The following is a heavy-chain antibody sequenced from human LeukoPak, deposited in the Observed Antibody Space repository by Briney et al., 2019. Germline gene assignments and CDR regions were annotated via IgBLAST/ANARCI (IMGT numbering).Heavy chain of an antibody. J-gene: IGHJ4*02. D-gene: IGHD5-12*01. V-gene: IGHV3-30-3*01. CDR2: LSNDGNNY. CDR3: ARDRSGFYSVDY. CDR1: GFTFSENN. Sequence: PGMSLRLSCAASGFTFSENNVHWVRQAPGKGLEWVALLSNDGNNYAYADSVKGRFTLSGDKSKTTLYLQVNSLRAEDTAVYYCARDRSGFYSVDYWGQGTLVTVSS.